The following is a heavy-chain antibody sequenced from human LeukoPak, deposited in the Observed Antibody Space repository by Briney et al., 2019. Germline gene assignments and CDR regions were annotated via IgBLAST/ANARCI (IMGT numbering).Heavy chain of an antibody. D-gene: IGHD6-13*01. J-gene: IGHJ3*02. V-gene: IGHV3-30*02. CDR3: ARIPIAAAGAGAFDI. CDR1: GFTFSSYG. CDR2: IRYDGSNK. Sequence: GGSLRLSCAASGFTFSSYGMHWVRQAPGKGLEWVAFIRYDGSNKYYADSVKGRFTISRDNSKNTLYLQMNSLRAEDTAVYYCARIPIAAAGAGAFDIWGQGTMVTVSS.